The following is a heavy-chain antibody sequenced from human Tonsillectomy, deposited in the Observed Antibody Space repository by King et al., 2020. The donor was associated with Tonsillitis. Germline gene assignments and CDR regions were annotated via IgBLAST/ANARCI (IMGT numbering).Heavy chain of an antibody. CDR1: GFTVNSNA. Sequence: VQLVESGGGLVQPGGSLRLSCAASGFTVNSNAMNWVRQAPGKGLEWVSAISGSGGRTDYADSVKGRFTISRDNSKKTLYLQMNSLRAEDTAVYYCANGGGSDLHDAFDIWGQGTKVTVSS. CDR2: ISGSGGRT. D-gene: IGHD3-16*01. J-gene: IGHJ3*02. CDR3: ANGGGSDLHDAFDI. V-gene: IGHV3-23*04.